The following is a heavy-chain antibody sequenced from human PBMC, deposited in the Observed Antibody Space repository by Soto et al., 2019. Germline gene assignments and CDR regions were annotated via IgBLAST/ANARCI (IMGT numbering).Heavy chain of an antibody. J-gene: IGHJ4*02. V-gene: IGHV3-23*01. CDR3: AKCSFGGSYYFPFDY. CDR2: ISGSGTNT. Sequence: PGGSLRLSCAASGFTFSSYAMSWVRQAPGKGLEWVSSISGSGTNTYYADSVRGRFTISSDNFKNTLYLQMNSLRVEDTAVYYCAKCSFGGSYYFPFDYWGQGTLVTVSS. D-gene: IGHD1-26*01. CDR1: GFTFSSYA.